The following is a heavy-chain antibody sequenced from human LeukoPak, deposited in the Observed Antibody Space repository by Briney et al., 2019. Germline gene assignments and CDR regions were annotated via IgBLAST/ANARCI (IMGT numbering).Heavy chain of an antibody. CDR3: AREAVVAATPRPHFDP. CDR2: ISSNGGST. D-gene: IGHD2-15*01. CDR1: GFTFSSYA. V-gene: IGHV3-64*01. Sequence: GGSLRLSCAASGFTFSSYAMHWVRQAPGKGLEYVSAISSNGGSTYYANSVKGRFTISRDNSKNTLYLQMGSLRAEDMAVYYCAREAVVAATPRPHFDPWGQGTLVTVSS. J-gene: IGHJ5*02.